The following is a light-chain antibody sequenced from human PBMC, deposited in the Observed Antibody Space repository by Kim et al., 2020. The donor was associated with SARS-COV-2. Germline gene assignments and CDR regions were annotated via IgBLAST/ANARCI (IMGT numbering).Light chain of an antibody. CDR3: QQYNNWPMT. Sequence: EIVMTQSPATLSVSPGERATLSCRASQNVSNNLAWYQQKPGQAPRLLIYGASTRAAGIPARFGGSGSGTEFTLTISSLQSEDFAVYYCQQYNNWPMTFGQGTKVEIK. V-gene: IGKV3-15*01. J-gene: IGKJ1*01. CDR2: GAS. CDR1: QNVSNN.